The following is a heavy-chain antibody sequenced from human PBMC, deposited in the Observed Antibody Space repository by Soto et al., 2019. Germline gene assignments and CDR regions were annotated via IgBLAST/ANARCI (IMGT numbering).Heavy chain of an antibody. Sequence: SQTLSLTCAISGDSVSSNSAAWNWIRQSPSRGLEWLGRTYYRSKWYNDYAVSVKSRITINPDTSKNQFSLQLNSVTPEDTAVYYCARGRSSGWYGIYYYYYGMDVWGQGTTVTVSS. J-gene: IGHJ6*02. CDR3: ARGRSSGWYGIYYYYYGMDV. CDR1: GDSVSSNSAA. CDR2: TYYRSKWYN. D-gene: IGHD6-19*01. V-gene: IGHV6-1*01.